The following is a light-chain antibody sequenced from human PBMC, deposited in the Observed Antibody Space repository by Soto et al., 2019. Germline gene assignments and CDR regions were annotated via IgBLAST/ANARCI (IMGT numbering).Light chain of an antibody. CDR3: HQRQSWPRT. V-gene: IGKV3-11*01. Sequence: EIVFTQSPAALSSSPGETATRSCRAGQYVGTRLAWYQHKPGQAPRLLIYYTSNRATGIPARFSGSGSGTDFTLTISSLAPEDFAIYYCHQRQSWPRTFGQGTKVDI. CDR2: YTS. J-gene: IGKJ1*01. CDR1: QYVGTR.